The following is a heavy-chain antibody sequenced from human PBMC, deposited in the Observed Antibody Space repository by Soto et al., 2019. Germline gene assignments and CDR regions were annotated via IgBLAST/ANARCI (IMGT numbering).Heavy chain of an antibody. CDR3: ARDGVTTWFVY. D-gene: IGHD4-17*01. V-gene: IGHV1-3*01. CDR1: GYTFTSYA. CDR2: INAGNGNT. J-gene: IGHJ4*02. Sequence: QVPLVQSGAEVKKPGASVKVSCKASGYTFTSYAMHWVRQAPGQRLEWMGWINAGNGNTKYSQKFQGRVTITRDTSASTAYMELSSLRSEDRAVYYCARDGVTTWFVYWGQGTLVTVSS.